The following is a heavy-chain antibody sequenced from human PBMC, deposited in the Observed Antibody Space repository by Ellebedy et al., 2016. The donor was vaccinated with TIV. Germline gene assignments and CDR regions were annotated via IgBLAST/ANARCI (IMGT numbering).Heavy chain of an antibody. CDR1: GFGFSSYA. D-gene: IGHD6-19*01. J-gene: IGHJ4*02. V-gene: IGHV3-33*01. Sequence: GESLKISCAASGFGFSSYAMHWVRQSPVKGLEWVAVTWADGHNTYYADSVKGRFTVSRDTSKNSLYLQMDSLRDEDTAMYYCARDQGSGWGAFDYWGQGTLVTVSS. CDR2: TWADGHNT. CDR3: ARDQGSGWGAFDY.